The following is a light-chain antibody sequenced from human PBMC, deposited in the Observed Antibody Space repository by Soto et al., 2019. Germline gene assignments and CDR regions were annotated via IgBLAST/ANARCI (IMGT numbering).Light chain of an antibody. V-gene: IGKV3-15*01. CDR3: QQHNDWPPLT. Sequence: EIVMTQSPATLSVSPGERVTLSCRASRSVSSNLAWYQQKPGQAPRLLIYGASTRATGIPARFSGSGSGTEFTLTISSLQSEDFAVYYCQQHNDWPPLTFGGGTKVDIK. CDR1: RSVSSN. CDR2: GAS. J-gene: IGKJ4*01.